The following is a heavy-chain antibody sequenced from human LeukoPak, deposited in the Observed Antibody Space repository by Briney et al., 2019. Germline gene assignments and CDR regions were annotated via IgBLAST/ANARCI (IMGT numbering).Heavy chain of an antibody. CDR2: ISSSSSII. CDR3: ARESRGSYYDYYYYYMDV. D-gene: IGHD1-26*01. CDR1: GFTFSSYS. V-gene: IGHV3-48*01. Sequence: PGGSLRLSCAASGFTFSSYSMNWVRQAPGKGLEWVSYISSSSSIIYYADSVKGRFTISRDNAKNSLYLQMNSLRAEDTAVYYCARESRGSYYDYYYYYMDVWGKGTTVAVSS. J-gene: IGHJ6*03.